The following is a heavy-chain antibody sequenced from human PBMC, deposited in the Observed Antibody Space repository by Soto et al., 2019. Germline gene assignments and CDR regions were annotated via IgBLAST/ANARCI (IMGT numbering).Heavy chain of an antibody. V-gene: IGHV4-34*01. CDR3: GRGVAAADYYYYGMDV. J-gene: IGHJ6*02. D-gene: IGHD6-13*01. CDR1: GGSFSGYY. Sequence: SETLSLTCAVFGGSFSGYYWSWIRQPPGKGLEWIGEINHSGSTNYNPSLKSRVTISVDTSKNQFSLKLSSVTAADTAVYYCGRGVAAADYYYYGMDVWGQGTTVTVSS. CDR2: INHSGST.